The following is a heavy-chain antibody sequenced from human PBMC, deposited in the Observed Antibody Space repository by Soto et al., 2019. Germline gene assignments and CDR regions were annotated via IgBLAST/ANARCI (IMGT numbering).Heavy chain of an antibody. Sequence: PSETLSLTCAVYGGSFSGYYWSWIRHLPGKGLEWIANVYHTGTTYYNPSLKSRVSMSVDTSQNQFSLILASVTAADTAVYYCARALVTDYNSRDYHYYFAMDVWGQGTSVTVSS. J-gene: IGHJ6*02. CDR1: GGSFSGYY. CDR3: ARALVTDYNSRDYHYYFAMDV. CDR2: VYHTGTT. D-gene: IGHD3-22*01. V-gene: IGHV4-34*09.